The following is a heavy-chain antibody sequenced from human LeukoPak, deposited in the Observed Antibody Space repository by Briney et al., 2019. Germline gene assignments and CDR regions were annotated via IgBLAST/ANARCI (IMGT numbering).Heavy chain of an antibody. Sequence: ASVKVSCKASGYTFTNYAMHWVRQAPGQRLEWMGWINAGNGNTKYSQRFQGRVTITRDTSASTAYMELSSLRSEDTAVYYCARGLSDFWSGPTFDYWGQGTLVTVSS. V-gene: IGHV1-3*01. CDR3: ARGLSDFWSGPTFDY. J-gene: IGHJ4*02. CDR1: GYTFTNYA. CDR2: INAGNGNT. D-gene: IGHD3-3*01.